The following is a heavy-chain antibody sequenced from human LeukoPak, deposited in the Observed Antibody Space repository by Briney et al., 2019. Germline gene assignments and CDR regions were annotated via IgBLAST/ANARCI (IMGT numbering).Heavy chain of an antibody. V-gene: IGHV4-30-2*01. CDR2: IYHSGST. D-gene: IGHD4-23*01. CDR1: GGSISSGGYS. Sequence: PSQTLSLTCAVSGGSISSGGYSWSWIRQPPGKGLEWIGYIYHSGSTYYNPSLKSRVTISVDRSKNQFSLKLSSVTAADTAVYYCARVKRGGNSSGGWFDPWGQGTLVTVSS. CDR3: ARVKRGGNSSGGWFDP. J-gene: IGHJ5*02.